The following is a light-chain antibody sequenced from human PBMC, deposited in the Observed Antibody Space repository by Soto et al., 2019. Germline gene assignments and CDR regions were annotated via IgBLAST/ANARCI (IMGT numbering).Light chain of an antibody. CDR3: GTWESGLSAVV. V-gene: IGLV1-51*01. J-gene: IGLJ2*01. Sequence: QSVLTQPPSVSAAPGQKVTISCSGSSSNIGENYVSWYQQFPGTAPKLLIYDNNERPSGIPDRFSGSKSGTSATLGITGLQTGDEAAYYCGTWESGLSAVVFGGGTKLTVL. CDR2: DNN. CDR1: SSNIGENY.